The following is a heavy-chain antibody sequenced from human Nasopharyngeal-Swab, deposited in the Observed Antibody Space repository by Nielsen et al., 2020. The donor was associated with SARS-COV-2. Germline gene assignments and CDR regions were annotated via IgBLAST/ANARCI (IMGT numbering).Heavy chain of an antibody. J-gene: IGHJ6*03. CDR1: GGSFSTDY. CDR2: ISYSGST. V-gene: IGHV4-59*01. CDR3: ARGPGTAYYYMDV. Sequence: SETLSLTCTVSGGSFSTDYWSWIRQPPGKGLELIGYISYSGSTNYNPSLKSRVALSVDTSKNQFSLKLSSVTAADTAVYYCARGPGTAYYYMDVWGKGTTVTVSS. D-gene: IGHD1-7*01.